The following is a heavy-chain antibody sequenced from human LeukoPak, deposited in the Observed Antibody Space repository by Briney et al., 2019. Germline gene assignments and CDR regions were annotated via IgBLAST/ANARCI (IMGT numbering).Heavy chain of an antibody. D-gene: IGHD5-12*01. CDR3: ARASGYVFDY. V-gene: IGHV4-39*07. J-gene: IGHJ4*02. Sequence: SETLSLTCTFSGGSISSSNYYWGWIRQPPGKGLEWIGSIYHSGSTYYNPSLKSRVTISVDTSKNQFSLKLSSVTAADTAVYYCARASGYVFDYWGQGTLVTVSS. CDR2: IYHSGST. CDR1: GGSISSSNYY.